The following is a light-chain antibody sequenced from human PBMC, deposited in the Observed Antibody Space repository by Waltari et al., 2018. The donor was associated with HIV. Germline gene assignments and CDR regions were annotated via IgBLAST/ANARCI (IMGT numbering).Light chain of an antibody. V-gene: IGLV1-44*01. CDR3: AAWDDTLKVYV. CDR2: NDD. J-gene: IGLJ1*01. Sequence: QSVLAQPPSVSGAPGQRVTISCSGSGSNIRSNYVNWYQQIPVTAPRVLIYNDDQRPSGVPARFSGSKAGTTASLAISGLQSEDEADYYCAAWDDTLKVYVFGTGTKVTVL. CDR1: GSNIRSNY.